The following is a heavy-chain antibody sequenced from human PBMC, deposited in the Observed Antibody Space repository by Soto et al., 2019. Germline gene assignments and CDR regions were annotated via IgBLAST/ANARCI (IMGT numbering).Heavy chain of an antibody. J-gene: IGHJ6*02. D-gene: IGHD6-13*01. Sequence: EVQLVESGGGLVQPGGSLRLSCAASGFTFSSYSMNWVRQAPGKGLEWVSYISSSSSNIYYEDSVKGRFTISRDNAKNPMYMQMNSQRDEDTAVYYCAREGAYSSSWAHYYYSYGMDVWGQGTTVTVSS. CDR3: AREGAYSSSWAHYYYSYGMDV. CDR1: GFTFSSYS. CDR2: ISSSSSNI. V-gene: IGHV3-48*02.